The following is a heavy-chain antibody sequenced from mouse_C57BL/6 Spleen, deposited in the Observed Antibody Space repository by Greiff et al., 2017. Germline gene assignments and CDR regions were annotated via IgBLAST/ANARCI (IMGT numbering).Heavy chain of an antibody. J-gene: IGHJ1*03. CDR3: ARGATVVEGGYWYFDV. CDR2: IDPSDSYT. CDR1: GYTFTSYW. Sequence: QVQLKQPGAELVKPGASVKLSCKASGYTFTSYWMQWVKQRPGQGLEWIGEIDPSDSYTNYNQKFKGKATLTVDTSSSTAYMQLSSLTSEDSAVYYCARGATVVEGGYWYFDVWCTGTTVTVSS. V-gene: IGHV1-50*01. D-gene: IGHD1-1*01.